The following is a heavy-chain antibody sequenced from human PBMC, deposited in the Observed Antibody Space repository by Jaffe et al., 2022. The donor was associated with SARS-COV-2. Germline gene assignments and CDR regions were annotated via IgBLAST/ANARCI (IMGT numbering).Heavy chain of an antibody. CDR2: IWYDGSNK. CDR1: GFTFSSYG. D-gene: IGHD3-3*01. J-gene: IGHJ6*02. Sequence: QVQLVESGGGVVQPGRSLRLSCAASGFTFSSYGMHWVRQAPGKGLEWVAVIWYDGSNKYYADSVKGRFTISRDNSKNTLYLQMNSLRAEDTAVYYCARARYDLGTPYYYYGMDVWGQGTTVTVSS. CDR3: ARARYDLGTPYYYYGMDV. V-gene: IGHV3-33*01.